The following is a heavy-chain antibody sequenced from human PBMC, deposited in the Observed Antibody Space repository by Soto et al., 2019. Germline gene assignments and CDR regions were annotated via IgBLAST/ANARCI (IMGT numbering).Heavy chain of an antibody. CDR1: GYTFTSYA. V-gene: IGHV1-3*01. CDR2: INAGNGNT. J-gene: IGHJ6*03. CDR3: ARNYDFWSGPLYYYYMDV. Sequence: GASVKVSCKASGYTFTSYAMHWVRQAPGQRLEWIGWINAGNGNTKYSQKFQGRVTITRDTSASTAYMELSSLRSEDTAVYYCARNYDFWSGPLYYYYMDVWGKGTTVTVSS. D-gene: IGHD3-3*01.